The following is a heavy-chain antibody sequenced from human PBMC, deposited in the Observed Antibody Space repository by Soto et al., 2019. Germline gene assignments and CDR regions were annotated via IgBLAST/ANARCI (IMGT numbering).Heavy chain of an antibody. CDR3: ARDYDGFDE. Sequence: PSEPLSLTCDVSSVSITSSNWWTWVRQPPGKGLEWLGKISHSGTVNYNATLRSRVTISVDKPKNQLSLKLMSVTAADTAVYYCARDYDGFDEWGQGILVTVS. CDR1: SVSITSSNW. J-gene: IGHJ4*02. D-gene: IGHD3-16*01. V-gene: IGHV4-4*02. CDR2: ISHSGTV.